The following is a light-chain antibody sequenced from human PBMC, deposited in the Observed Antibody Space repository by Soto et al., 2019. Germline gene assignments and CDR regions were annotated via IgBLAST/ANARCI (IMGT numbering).Light chain of an antibody. V-gene: IGKV3-15*01. CDR1: RGVGRN. CDR3: QEYSKWPLFT. CDR2: AAS. J-gene: IGKJ3*01. Sequence: TKSQGFRFLFPGERATLSCGAGRGVGRNLAWYQQKPGQAPTLLIYAASTRATGLPARFSGSGSGTDFTLTISSLQSEDFAVYYCQEYSKWPLFTFGPGTRVDIK.